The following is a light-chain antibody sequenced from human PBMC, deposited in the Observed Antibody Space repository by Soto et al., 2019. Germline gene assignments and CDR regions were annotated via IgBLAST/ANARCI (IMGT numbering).Light chain of an antibody. CDR2: DVS. Sequence: QSALTQPRSVSGSPGQSVTISCTGTSSDVGGYNYVSWYQQHPGKAPKLMIYDVSKRPSGVPDRFSGSKSGNTASLTISGLQAEDEADFYCCSYGVFGTGTKVPVL. J-gene: IGLJ1*01. V-gene: IGLV2-11*01. CDR1: SSDVGGYNY. CDR3: CSYGV.